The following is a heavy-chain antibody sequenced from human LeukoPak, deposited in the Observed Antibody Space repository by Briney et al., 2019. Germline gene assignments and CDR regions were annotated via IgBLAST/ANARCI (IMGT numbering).Heavy chain of an antibody. CDR3: ARANLAFDP. CDR2: ISANNGDT. J-gene: IGHJ5*02. Sequence: GASVKVSCKASGYTFTSYGISWVRQAPGQGLEWVGWISANNGDTDYAQKFQARVTMTTDTSTSTAYMELRSLRSDDTAVYYCARANLAFDPWGQGTLVTVSS. CDR1: GYTFTSYG. D-gene: IGHD3-3*02. V-gene: IGHV1-18*01.